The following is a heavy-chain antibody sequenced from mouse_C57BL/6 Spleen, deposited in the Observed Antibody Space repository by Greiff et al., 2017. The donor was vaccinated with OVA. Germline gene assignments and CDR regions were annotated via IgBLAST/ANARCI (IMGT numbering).Heavy chain of an antibody. CDR1: GYTFTSYW. CDR2: IYPGSGST. CDR3: ARGAPFAY. J-gene: IGHJ3*01. V-gene: IGHV1-55*01. Sequence: QVQLQQPGAELVKPGASVKMSCKASGYTFTSYWITWVKQRPGQGLEWIGDIYPGSGSTNYNEKFKSKATLTVGTSSSTAYMQLSSLTSEDSAVYYCARGAPFAYWGQGTLVTVSA.